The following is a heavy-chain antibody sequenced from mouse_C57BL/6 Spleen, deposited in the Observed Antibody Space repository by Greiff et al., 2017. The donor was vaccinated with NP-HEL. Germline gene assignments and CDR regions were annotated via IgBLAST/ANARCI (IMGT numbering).Heavy chain of an antibody. CDR3: ARSYYGSSYGWYFDV. Sequence: VQLQQSGAELVKPGASVKMSCKASGYTFTTYPIEWMKQNHGKSLEWIGNFHPYNDDTKYNEKFKGKATLTVEKSSSTVYLELSRLTSDDSAVYHCARSYYGSSYGWYFDVWGTGTTVTVSS. J-gene: IGHJ1*03. CDR2: FHPYNDDT. CDR1: GYTFTTYP. V-gene: IGHV1-47*01. D-gene: IGHD1-1*01.